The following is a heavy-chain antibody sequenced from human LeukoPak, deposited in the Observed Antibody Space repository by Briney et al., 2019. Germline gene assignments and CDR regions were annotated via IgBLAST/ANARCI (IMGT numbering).Heavy chain of an antibody. CDR3: ARAKTGEDFDY. Sequence: ALVKVSCKASGYTFTSYGITWVRQAPGQGLEWMGWISTYKGNTNYAQKLQGRVTMTRDTSTSTVYMELSSLRSEDTAVYYCARAKTGEDFDYWGQGTLVTVSS. CDR1: GYTFTSYG. J-gene: IGHJ4*02. V-gene: IGHV1-18*01. D-gene: IGHD7-27*01. CDR2: ISTYKGNT.